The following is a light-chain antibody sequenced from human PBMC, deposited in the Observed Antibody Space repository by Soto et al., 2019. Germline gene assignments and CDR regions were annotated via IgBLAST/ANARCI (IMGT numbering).Light chain of an antibody. J-gene: IGLJ1*01. CDR2: GNI. V-gene: IGLV1-40*01. CDR3: QSYDRSLSGSIV. Sequence: QSVLTQPPSVSGAPGQRVTISCTGSSSHIGAGYDVHWYQQLPGTAPKLLIYGNINRPSGVPDRFSGSKSGTSASLAITGLQAEDEAEYYCQSYDRSLSGSIVFGTGTKLTVL. CDR1: SSHIGAGYD.